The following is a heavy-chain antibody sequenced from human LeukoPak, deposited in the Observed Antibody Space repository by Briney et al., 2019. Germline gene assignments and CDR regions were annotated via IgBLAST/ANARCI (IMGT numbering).Heavy chain of an antibody. CDR3: AKGEHCSSTSCYYQILDY. CDR1: GFTFNNYA. J-gene: IGHJ4*02. Sequence: GGSLRLSCVASGFTFNNYAMTWVRQAPGKGLEWVSSISPGGGSTYYADSVKGRFTISRDNSKNTLYLQMNSPRADDTAVYYCAKGEHCSSTSCYYQILDYWGQGTLVTVSS. CDR2: ISPGGGST. D-gene: IGHD2-2*01. V-gene: IGHV3-23*01.